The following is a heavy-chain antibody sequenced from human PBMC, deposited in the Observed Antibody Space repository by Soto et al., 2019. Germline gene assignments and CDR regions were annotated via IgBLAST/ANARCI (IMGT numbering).Heavy chain of an antibody. J-gene: IGHJ6*02. D-gene: IGHD3-10*01. CDR1: GGSISTSSYY. CDR2: IYYIGST. Sequence: QLQLQESGPGLVKPSETLSLTCTFSGGSISTSSYYWGWIRQPPGKGLEWIGTIYYIGSTYYNPSLKSRVTISVDTSKNQFSLKLSSVTAADTAVYYCARLVLNYYYGMDVWGQGTTVTVS. CDR3: ARLVLNYYYGMDV. V-gene: IGHV4-39*01.